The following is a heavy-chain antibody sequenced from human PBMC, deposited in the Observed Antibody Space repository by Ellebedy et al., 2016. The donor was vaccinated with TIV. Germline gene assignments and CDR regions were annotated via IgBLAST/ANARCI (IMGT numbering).Heavy chain of an antibody. D-gene: IGHD2-15*01. CDR3: SRGGGCGGGTCYYPDF. J-gene: IGHJ4*02. CDR2: ISTISSY. CDR1: GFTFSSYS. Sequence: GESLKISCVGSGFTFSSYSLNWVRQAPGKGLEWVSSISTISSYADSVRGRFTISRDNAKNSLYLQMNSLRTEDTAVYYCSRGGGCGGGTCYYPDFWGQGTLVTVSS. V-gene: IGHV3-21*01.